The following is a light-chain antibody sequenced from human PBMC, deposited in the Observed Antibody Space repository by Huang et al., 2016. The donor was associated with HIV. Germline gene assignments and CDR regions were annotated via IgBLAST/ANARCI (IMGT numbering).Light chain of an antibody. CDR2: GAS. CDR3: QQTYTFPA. CDR1: QTINTY. J-gene: IGKJ1*01. V-gene: IGKV1-39*01. Sequence: DIQLTQSPSSLSASVGDRVTITCRASQTINTYLNWYQQKPGKAPLRLIYGASNLQSGVPSRFSGSVSGTDFTLIISGLQPEEFATYYCQQTYTFPAFGRGTKVEIK.